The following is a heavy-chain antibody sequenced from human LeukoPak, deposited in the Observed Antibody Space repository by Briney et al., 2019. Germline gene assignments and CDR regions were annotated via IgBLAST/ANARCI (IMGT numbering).Heavy chain of an antibody. V-gene: IGHV3-48*01. CDR2: ISRGGSNI. Sequence: PGGSLRLSCAASAFTFSSYSMNWVRQAPGKGLERVSYISRGGSNIYYADSVRGRFTISRDNAKNSLYLQMNSLRAEDTVVYYCSRVFFTLRSGGYYYMDVWGEGTTVTASS. D-gene: IGHD3-10*01. J-gene: IGHJ6*03. CDR3: SRVFFTLRSGGYYYMDV. CDR1: AFTFSSYS.